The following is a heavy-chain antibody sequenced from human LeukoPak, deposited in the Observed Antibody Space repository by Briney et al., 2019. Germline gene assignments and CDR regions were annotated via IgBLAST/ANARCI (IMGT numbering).Heavy chain of an antibody. CDR1: GFTFSSYA. CDR2: ISYDGSNK. D-gene: IGHD5-18*01. V-gene: IGHV3-30*04. J-gene: IGHJ4*02. CDR3: AIQLWLSSSFDY. Sequence: PGGSLRLSCAASGFTFSSYAMHWVRQAPGKGLEWVAVISYDGSNKNYADSVKGRFTISRDNAKNTLYLQMNSLRAEDTAVYYCAIQLWLSSSFDYWGQGTLVTVSS.